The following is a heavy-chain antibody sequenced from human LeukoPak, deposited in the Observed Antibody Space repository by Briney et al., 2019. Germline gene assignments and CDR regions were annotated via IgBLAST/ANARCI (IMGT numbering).Heavy chain of an antibody. V-gene: IGHV4-34*01. CDR2: INHSGST. CDR1: GGSFSGYY. D-gene: IGHD1-26*01. CDR3: ARGRWQWELLARGAFDI. J-gene: IGHJ3*02. Sequence: SETLSLTCAVYGGSFSGYYLSWIRQPPGKGLEWMGEINHSGSTNYNPSLKSRVTISVDTSKNQFSLKLSSVTAADTAVYYYARGRWQWELLARGAFDIWGQGTMVTVSS.